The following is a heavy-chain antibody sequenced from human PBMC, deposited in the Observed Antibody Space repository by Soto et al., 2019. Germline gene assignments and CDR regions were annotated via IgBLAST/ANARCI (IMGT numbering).Heavy chain of an antibody. CDR3: TIVRVADSALDH. CDR2: MSYDGSDT. D-gene: IGHD3-10*02. CDR1: GFIFSNNG. V-gene: IGHV3-30*02. J-gene: IGHJ4*02. Sequence: PGGSLRLSCVVSGFIFSNNGMHWVRQTPGKGLEWVAFMSYDGSDTFYADSVEGRFTISRDNSKNTLFLHMSNLRAEDTAMYYCTIVRVADSALDHWGQGTLVTVSS.